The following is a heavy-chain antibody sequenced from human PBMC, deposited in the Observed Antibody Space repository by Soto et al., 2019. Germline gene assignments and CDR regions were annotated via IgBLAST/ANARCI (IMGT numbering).Heavy chain of an antibody. CDR3: AKLPGMAQWLGIDY. Sequence: EVQLLESGGGLVQPGGSLRLSCAASGFTFSSYALSWVRQAPGKGLEWVSAHSGSGGSTYYADSVKGRFTISRDNPKNTLYLQINRLRAEDTAVYYCAKLPGMAQWLGIDYWGQGPQVTVSS. V-gene: IGHV3-23*01. D-gene: IGHD6-19*01. CDR1: GFTFSSYA. J-gene: IGHJ4*02. CDR2: HSGSGGST.